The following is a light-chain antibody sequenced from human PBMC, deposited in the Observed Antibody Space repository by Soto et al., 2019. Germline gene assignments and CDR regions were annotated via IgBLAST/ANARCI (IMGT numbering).Light chain of an antibody. Sequence: QSALTQPASVSGSPGQSITISCTGTSSNVGGYNFVSWYQQHPGKAPKLLIYEVTDRPSGVSNRFSGSKSGSTASLTISGHQADDDADYYCSSDTSMNTLAFGAGTKVTVL. V-gene: IGLV2-14*01. CDR2: EVT. CDR1: SSNVGGYNF. J-gene: IGLJ2*01. CDR3: SSDTSMNTLA.